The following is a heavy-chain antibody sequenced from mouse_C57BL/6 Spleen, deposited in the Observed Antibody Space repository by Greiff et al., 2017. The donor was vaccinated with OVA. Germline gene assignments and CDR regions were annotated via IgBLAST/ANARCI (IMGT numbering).Heavy chain of an antibody. J-gene: IGHJ1*03. CDR3: ARSDYYGSSHWDFDV. D-gene: IGHD1-1*01. Sequence: QVQLQQPGAELVKPGASVKMSCKASGYTFTSYWITWVKQRPGQGLEWIGDIYPGSGSTNYNEKFKSKATLTVDTSSSTAYMQLSSLTSEDSAVYYCARSDYYGSSHWDFDVWGTGTTVTVSS. CDR2: IYPGSGST. V-gene: IGHV1-55*01. CDR1: GYTFTSYW.